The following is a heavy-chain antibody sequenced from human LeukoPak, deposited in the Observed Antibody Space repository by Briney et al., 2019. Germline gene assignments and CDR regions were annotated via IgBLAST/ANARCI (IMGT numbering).Heavy chain of an antibody. V-gene: IGHV3-21*01. CDR3: AREEDDYDSY. CDR2: ISSSSSYI. D-gene: IGHD5-24*01. Sequence: GGSLRLSCAASGFTFSSYSMNWVRQAPGKGLEWVSSISSSSSYIYYADSVKGRVTISRDNAKNSLYLQMNSLRAEDTAVYYCAREEDDYDSYWGQGTLVTVSS. J-gene: IGHJ4*02. CDR1: GFTFSSYS.